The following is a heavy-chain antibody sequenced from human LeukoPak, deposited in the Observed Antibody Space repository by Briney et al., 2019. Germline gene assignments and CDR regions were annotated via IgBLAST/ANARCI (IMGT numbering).Heavy chain of an antibody. CDR2: INHSGST. V-gene: IGHV4-34*01. Sequence: PSETLSLTCAVYGGSFSGYYWSWIRQPPGKGLEWIGEINHSGSTNYNPSLKSRVTISVDTSKNQFSLKLSSVTAADTAVYYCARGFQYQLLWGSLGWFDPWGQGTLVTVSS. CDR1: GGSFSGYY. CDR3: ARGFQYQLLWGSLGWFDP. D-gene: IGHD2-2*01. J-gene: IGHJ5*02.